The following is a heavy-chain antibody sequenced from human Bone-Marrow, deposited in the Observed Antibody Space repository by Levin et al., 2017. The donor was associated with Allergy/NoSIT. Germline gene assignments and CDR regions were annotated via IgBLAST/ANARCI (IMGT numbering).Heavy chain of an antibody. V-gene: IGHV4-30-2*01. CDR1: GGSISSGGFS. J-gene: IGHJ6*02. CDR3: ARDRGYCSGGSCYVSDGMDV. D-gene: IGHD2-15*01. CDR2: IYHSGST. Sequence: SETLSLTCAVSGGSISSGGFSWSWIRQPPGKGLEWIGYIYHSGSTYYNPSLKSRVTISVDRSKNQFSLKLSSVTAADTAVYYCARDRGYCSGGSCYVSDGMDVWGQGTTVTVSS.